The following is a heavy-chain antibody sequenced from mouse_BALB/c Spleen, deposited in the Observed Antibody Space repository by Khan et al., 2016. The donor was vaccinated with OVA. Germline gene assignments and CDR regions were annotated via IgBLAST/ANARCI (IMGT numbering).Heavy chain of an antibody. D-gene: IGHD2-3*01. Sequence: EVELVESGGGLVQTGGSRKLSCAASGFTFSGFGMHWVRQAPEKGLEWVGYISSGSSSIYYADTVKGRFTISRDNPKHTLYMQMTSLRSEDTAMYYCARTGYYSFDYWGQGTTLTVSS. V-gene: IGHV5-17*02. J-gene: IGHJ2*01. CDR3: ARTGYYSFDY. CDR1: GFTFSGFG. CDR2: ISSGSSSI.